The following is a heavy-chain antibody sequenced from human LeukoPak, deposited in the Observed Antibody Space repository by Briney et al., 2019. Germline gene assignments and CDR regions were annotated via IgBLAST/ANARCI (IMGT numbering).Heavy chain of an antibody. Sequence: RPSETLSLTCTVSGDSINSLDLWSWVRQPPGKGLEWIGEMYLSGTTHSNSSVKSRVTISIDKSKNQFFLNLSSVTAADTAVYYCAGLVGRYSSGLYYYYFDYWGQGTLVTVSS. J-gene: IGHJ4*02. CDR1: GDSINSLDL. V-gene: IGHV4-4*02. D-gene: IGHD3-22*01. CDR3: AGLVGRYSSGLYYYYFDY. CDR2: MYLSGTT.